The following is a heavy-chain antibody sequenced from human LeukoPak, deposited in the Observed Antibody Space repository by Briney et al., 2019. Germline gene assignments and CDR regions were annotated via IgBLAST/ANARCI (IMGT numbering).Heavy chain of an antibody. J-gene: IGHJ4*02. Sequence: SETLSLTCTVSGGSISSYYWSWIRQPAGKGLEWIGRIYTSGSTNYNASLKSRVSMSVDTSKNQFSLKLSSVTAADTAVFYCARQNSGSYREFDYWGQGTLVSVSS. V-gene: IGHV4-4*07. CDR1: GGSISSYY. CDR2: IYTSGST. D-gene: IGHD1-26*01. CDR3: ARQNSGSYREFDY.